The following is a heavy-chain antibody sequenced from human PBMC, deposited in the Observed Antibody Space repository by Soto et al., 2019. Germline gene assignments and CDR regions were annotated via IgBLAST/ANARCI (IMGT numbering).Heavy chain of an antibody. D-gene: IGHD3-10*01. CDR2: IIPILGIA. CDR3: ARGWDDTVRPGGGAFDI. Sequence: EASVKVSCKASGGTFSSYTISWVRQAPGQGLEWMGRIIPILGIANYAQKFQGRVTITADKSTSTAYMELSSLRSEDTAVYYCARGWDDTVRPGGGAFDIWGQGTMVTVSS. CDR1: GGTFSSYT. J-gene: IGHJ3*02. V-gene: IGHV1-69*02.